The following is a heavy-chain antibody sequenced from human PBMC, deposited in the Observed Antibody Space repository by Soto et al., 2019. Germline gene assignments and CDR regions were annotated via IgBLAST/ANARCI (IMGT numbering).Heavy chain of an antibody. CDR3: ATQTGLYSFGWDV. D-gene: IGHD2-15*01. J-gene: IGHJ6*02. Sequence: QVQLEESGPGLVKPSSTLSLTGTVSGGSLNAFFWSWVRQPPGKGLESIGYIFYSGSTNSNPSLKSRVTISLDTSRTQFSLKLTSVTAADTAVYYCATQTGLYSFGWDVWGQGTMVAASS. CDR2: IFYSGST. V-gene: IGHV4-59*01. CDR1: GGSLNAFF.